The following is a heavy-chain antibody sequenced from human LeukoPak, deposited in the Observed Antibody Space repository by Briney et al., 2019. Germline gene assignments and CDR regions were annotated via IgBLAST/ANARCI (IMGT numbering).Heavy chain of an antibody. Sequence: ASVKVSCKASGYTFTSYYMHWVRQAPGQGLEWMGIINPSGGSTSYSQKFQGRVTMTRDMSTSTVYMELSRLRSDDTAVYYCARDLAGKGSWFDPWGQGTLVTVSS. CDR1: GYTFTSYY. D-gene: IGHD6-19*01. CDR2: INPSGGST. J-gene: IGHJ5*02. V-gene: IGHV1-46*01. CDR3: ARDLAGKGSWFDP.